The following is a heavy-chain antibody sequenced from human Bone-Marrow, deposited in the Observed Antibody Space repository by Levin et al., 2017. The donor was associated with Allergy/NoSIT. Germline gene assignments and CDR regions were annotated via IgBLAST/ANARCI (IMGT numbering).Heavy chain of an antibody. CDR1: GFNFTNAW. CDR2: IKSRNDGGTP. Sequence: GGSLRLSCAASGFNFTNAWMSWVRQAPGKGLEWVGRIKSRNDGGTPDYAAPVKGRFIISKDVSKNTLYLQMNSLKTQDPAVYYCPTEEGHCSGGSCYLLPFDYGMDVWGQGTTVTVSS. CDR3: PTEEGHCSGGSCYLLPFDYGMDV. V-gene: IGHV3-15*01. J-gene: IGHJ6*02. D-gene: IGHD2-15*01.